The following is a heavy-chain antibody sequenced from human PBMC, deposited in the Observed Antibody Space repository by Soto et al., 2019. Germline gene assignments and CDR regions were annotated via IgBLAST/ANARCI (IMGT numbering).Heavy chain of an antibody. CDR3: ARGGLAARKVRWFDP. CDR1: GGSISSHY. Sequence: QVQLQESGPGLVKPSETLSLTCTVSGGSISSHYWAWIRQPPGKGLEWIGYIHYSGSTNYNASLKSRFTISVDTSKNQFSLKLRSVTAADTAVYYCARGGLAARKVRWFDPWGQGTLVTVSS. J-gene: IGHJ5*02. V-gene: IGHV4-59*11. D-gene: IGHD6-6*01. CDR2: IHYSGST.